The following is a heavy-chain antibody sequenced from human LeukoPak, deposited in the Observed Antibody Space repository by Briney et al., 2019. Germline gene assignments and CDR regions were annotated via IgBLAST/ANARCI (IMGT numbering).Heavy chain of an antibody. J-gene: IGHJ6*03. CDR1: GYTFTSYD. V-gene: IGHV1-8*01. CDR3: ARAYYGSGRNYYYYYMDV. CDR2: MNPNSGNT. Sequence: ASVKVSCKASGYTFTSYDINWVRQATGQGLELKGWMNPNSGNTGYAQKFQGRVTMTRNTSISTAYMELSSLRSEDTAVYYCARAYYGSGRNYYYYYMDVWGKGTTVTVSS. D-gene: IGHD3-10*01.